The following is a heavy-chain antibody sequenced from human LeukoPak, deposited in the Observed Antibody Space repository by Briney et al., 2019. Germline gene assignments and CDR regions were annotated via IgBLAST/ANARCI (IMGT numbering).Heavy chain of an antibody. J-gene: IGHJ6*03. CDR3: AKGVGRYYYYYMDV. CDR2: ISGSGGRT. D-gene: IGHD1-26*01. CDR1: GFTFSSYG. Sequence: GGSLRLSCAASGFTFSSYGMHWVRQAPGKGLEWVSAISGSGGRTYYADSVKGRFTISRDNSKNTLYLQMNSLRAEDTAVYYCAKGVGRYYYYYMDVWGKGTTVTISS. V-gene: IGHV3-23*01.